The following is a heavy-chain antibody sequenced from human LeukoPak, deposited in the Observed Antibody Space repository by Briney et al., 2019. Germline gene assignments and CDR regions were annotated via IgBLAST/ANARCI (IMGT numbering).Heavy chain of an antibody. J-gene: IGHJ4*02. CDR2: ISAYNGNT. CDR3: ARVEPAMYYDFWSGYLGY. CDR1: GYTFTSYG. Sequence: ASVKVSCKASGYTFTSYGISWVRQAPGQGLEWMGWISAYNGNTNFAQRLQGRVTMTTDTSTSTAYMELRSLRSDDTAVYYCARVEPAMYYDFWSGYLGYWGQGTLVTVSS. V-gene: IGHV1-18*01. D-gene: IGHD3-3*01.